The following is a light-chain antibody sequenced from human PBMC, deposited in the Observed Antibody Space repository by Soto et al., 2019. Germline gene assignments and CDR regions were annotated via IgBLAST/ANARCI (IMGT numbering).Light chain of an antibody. CDR1: QSVSSN. Sequence: VMTQSPSTRSVSPGERPTLSCRASQSVSSNLACDQQKPGQAPRLLIYGGSNRATGFPGRFSGSGSGTGFTLTISSLQSEDFAVYYCQQYNTWPWTFGQGTKVDIK. CDR3: QQYNTWPWT. V-gene: IGKV3-15*01. CDR2: GGS. J-gene: IGKJ1*01.